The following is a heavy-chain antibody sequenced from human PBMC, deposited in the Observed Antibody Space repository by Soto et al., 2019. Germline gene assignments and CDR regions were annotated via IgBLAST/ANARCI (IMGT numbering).Heavy chain of an antibody. CDR2: IYYSGST. Sequence: PSETLSLTCTVSGSSISSGDYYWSWIRQPPGKGLEWIGYIYYSGSTYYNPSLKSRVTISVDTSKNQFSLKLSSVTAADTAVYYCASRGDYDILTGYHPEYYYYYGMDVWGQGTTVTVAS. CDR3: ASRGDYDILTGYHPEYYYYYGMDV. CDR1: GSSISSGDYY. J-gene: IGHJ6*02. D-gene: IGHD3-9*01. V-gene: IGHV4-30-4*01.